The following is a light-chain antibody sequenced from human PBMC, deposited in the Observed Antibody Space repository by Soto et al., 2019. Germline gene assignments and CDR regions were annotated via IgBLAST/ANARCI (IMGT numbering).Light chain of an antibody. CDR1: QSVSSY. V-gene: IGKV3-11*01. CDR3: QQRSNWPPWK. Sequence: EIVLTQSPATLSLSPVERATLSCSASQSVSSYLAWYQQKPGQAPRLLIYDASNRATGIPARFSGSGSGTDFTLTISSLEPEDFAVYYCQQRSNWPPWKCGQGTKGDIK. J-gene: IGKJ1*01. CDR2: DAS.